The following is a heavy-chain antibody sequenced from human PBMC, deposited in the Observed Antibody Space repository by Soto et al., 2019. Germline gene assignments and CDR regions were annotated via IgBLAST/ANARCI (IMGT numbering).Heavy chain of an antibody. CDR2: IIPIFGTA. J-gene: IGHJ6*02. CDR1: GGTFSSYA. CDR3: ATEDSSSSGGTYSYYGMDV. Sequence: QVQLVQSGAEVKKPGSSVKVSCKASGGTFSSYAISWVRQAPGQGLEWMGGIIPIFGTANYAQKFQGRVTITADESTSTAYMELGSLGSEDTAVYYCATEDSSSSGGTYSYYGMDVWGQGTTVTVSS. D-gene: IGHD6-6*01. V-gene: IGHV1-69*01.